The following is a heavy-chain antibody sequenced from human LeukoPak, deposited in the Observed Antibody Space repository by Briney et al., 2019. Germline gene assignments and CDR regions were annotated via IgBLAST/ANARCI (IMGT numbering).Heavy chain of an antibody. V-gene: IGHV3-33*01. CDR2: IWYDGTNT. D-gene: IGHD2-15*01. CDR3: ARDFCSGGSCYPDAFDI. J-gene: IGHJ3*02. CDR1: GFTFSSYG. Sequence: GGSLRLSCAASGFTFSSYGMHWVRQAPGKGLEWVAVIWYDGTNTYYADSVKGRFTISRDNSKNTLYLQMNSLRAEDTAAYYCARDFCSGGSCYPDAFDIWGQGTMVTVSS.